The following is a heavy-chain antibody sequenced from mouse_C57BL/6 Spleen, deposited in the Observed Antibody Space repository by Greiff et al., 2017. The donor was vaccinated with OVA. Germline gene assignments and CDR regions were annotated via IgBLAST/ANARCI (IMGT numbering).Heavy chain of an antibody. D-gene: IGHD1-1*01. CDR3: ARSHYYGSSYFDY. Sequence: VQLQQPGAELVRPGTSVKLSCKASGYTFTSYWMHWVKQRPGQGLEWIGVIDPSDSYTNYNQKFKGKATLTVDTSSSTAYMLLSSLTSEDSAVYYCARSHYYGSSYFDYWGQGTTLTVSS. CDR2: IDPSDSYT. V-gene: IGHV1-59*01. CDR1: GYTFTSYW. J-gene: IGHJ2*01.